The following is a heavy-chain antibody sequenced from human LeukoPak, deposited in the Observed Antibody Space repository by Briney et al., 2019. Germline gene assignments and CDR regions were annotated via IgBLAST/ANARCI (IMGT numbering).Heavy chain of an antibody. J-gene: IGHJ4*02. CDR3: ARGPHSSSWYGYYFDY. CDR2: IYYSGST. Sequence: PSETLSLTCTVSGGSISSSSYYWGWIRQPPGKGLEWIGYIYYSGSTNYNPSLKSRVTISVDTSKNQFSLKLSSVTAADTAVYYCARGPHSSSWYGYYFDYWGQGTLVTVSS. CDR1: GGSISSSSYY. V-gene: IGHV4-61*05. D-gene: IGHD6-13*01.